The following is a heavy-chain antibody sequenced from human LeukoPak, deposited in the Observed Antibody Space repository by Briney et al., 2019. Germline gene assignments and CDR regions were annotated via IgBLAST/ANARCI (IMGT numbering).Heavy chain of an antibody. D-gene: IGHD6-25*01. Sequence: GGSLRLSCAASGFTFSSYAMSWVRQAPGKGLEWVSAIHTSGDTCYADSVKGRFTISRDNSKNTLYLQMNSLRAEDTAVYYCAKAGGDIAALFDYWGQGTLVTVSS. J-gene: IGHJ4*02. CDR3: AKAGGDIAALFDY. CDR2: IHTSGDT. CDR1: GFTFSSYA. V-gene: IGHV3-23*05.